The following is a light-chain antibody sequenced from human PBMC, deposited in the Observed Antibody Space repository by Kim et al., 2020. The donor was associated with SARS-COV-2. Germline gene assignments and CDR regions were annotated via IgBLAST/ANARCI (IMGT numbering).Light chain of an antibody. J-gene: IGKJ4*01. CDR2: DSS. CDR1: QSVSSC. Sequence: LALGDRATLSWRASQSVSSCLAWYQQKPGQAPRLLIYDSSNRAAGIPARFSGSGSGTDFTLTISNLEPEDFAVYYCQQRNFWPLTFGGGTKVDIK. CDR3: QQRNFWPLT. V-gene: IGKV3-11*01.